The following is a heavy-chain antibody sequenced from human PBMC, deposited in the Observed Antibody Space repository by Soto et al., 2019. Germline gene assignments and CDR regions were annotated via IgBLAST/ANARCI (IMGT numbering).Heavy chain of an antibody. J-gene: IGHJ6*02. CDR1: GYTFTSYD. CDR2: MNPNSGNT. CDR3: ARGGDSSPYYYYYYGMDV. Sequence: SVKVSCKASGYTFTSYDINWVRQATGQGLEWMGWMNPNSGNTGYAQKFQGRVTMTRNTSISTAYMELSSLRSEDTAVYYCARGGDSSPYYYYYYGMDVWGQGTTVTVSS. V-gene: IGHV1-8*01. D-gene: IGHD6-13*01.